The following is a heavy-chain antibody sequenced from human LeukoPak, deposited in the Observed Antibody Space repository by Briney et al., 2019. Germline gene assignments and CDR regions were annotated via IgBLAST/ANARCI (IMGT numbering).Heavy chain of an antibody. V-gene: IGHV3-23*01. CDR1: GFTFSSSA. CDR3: AREYCSSTTCYDAFDI. Sequence: PGGSLRLSCAASGFTFSSSAMSWVRQAPGKGLEWVSAISNNGGYTYYADSVKGQFTISRDNSKNTLYLQMNSLRAEDTAMYYCAREYCSSTTCYDAFDIWGQGTMVTVSS. D-gene: IGHD2-2*01. J-gene: IGHJ3*02. CDR2: ISNNGGYT.